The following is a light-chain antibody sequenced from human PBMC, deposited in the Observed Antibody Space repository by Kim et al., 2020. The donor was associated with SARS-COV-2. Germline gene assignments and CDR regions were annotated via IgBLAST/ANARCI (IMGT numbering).Light chain of an antibody. Sequence: QLTQSPSTLSASVGDTVTITCRASQNINSWLAWYQQKPGKAPKFLIYDATDLRSGVPSRFRGRGSGTQFTLTISGLQPDDFATYYCQQYSTYSYSFGQGTKLEIK. J-gene: IGKJ2*01. CDR2: DAT. V-gene: IGKV1-5*01. CDR1: QNINSW. CDR3: QQYSTYSYS.